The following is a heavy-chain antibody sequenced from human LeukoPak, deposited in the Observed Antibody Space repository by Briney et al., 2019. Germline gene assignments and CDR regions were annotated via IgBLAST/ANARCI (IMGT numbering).Heavy chain of an antibody. CDR1: GYTFTGYY. Sequence: ASVKVSCKASGYTFTGYYMQWLRQAPGQGLEWKGRINPNSGGTNYAQKFQGRVTMTRDTSISTAYMELSRLRSDDTAVYYCARAGPVRDSFGGVIVWFDPWGQGTLVTVSS. V-gene: IGHV1-2*06. CDR3: ARAGPVRDSFGGVIVWFDP. D-gene: IGHD3-16*02. CDR2: INPNSGGT. J-gene: IGHJ5*02.